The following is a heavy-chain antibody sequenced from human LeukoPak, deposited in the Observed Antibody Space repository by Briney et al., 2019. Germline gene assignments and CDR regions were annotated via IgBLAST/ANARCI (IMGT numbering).Heavy chain of an antibody. D-gene: IGHD3-10*01. CDR1: GYTFTGYY. CDR2: INPNSGGT. Sequence: GASVKVSCKASGYTFTGYYMHWVRQAPGQGLEWMGWINPNSGGTNYAQKFQGRVTMTRDTSISTAYMELSRLRSDDTAVYYCARTMVRGVIVLDYWGQGTLVTVSS. CDR3: ARTMVRGVIVLDY. J-gene: IGHJ4*02. V-gene: IGHV1-2*02.